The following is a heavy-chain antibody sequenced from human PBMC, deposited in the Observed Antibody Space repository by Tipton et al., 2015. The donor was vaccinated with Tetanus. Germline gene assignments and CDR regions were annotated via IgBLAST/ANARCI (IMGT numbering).Heavy chain of an antibody. J-gene: IGHJ4*02. V-gene: IGHV4-34*09. Sequence: TLSLTCAVYGASFSDYYWSWIRQAPGKGLERIGEINHSGSTNHNPSLKSRLTISVDTSKNQFSLKLSSVTAADTAVYYCASRDREQGKFDYWGQGTLVTVSS. CDR3: ASRDREQGKFDY. CDR2: INHSGST. D-gene: IGHD7-27*01. CDR1: GASFSDYY.